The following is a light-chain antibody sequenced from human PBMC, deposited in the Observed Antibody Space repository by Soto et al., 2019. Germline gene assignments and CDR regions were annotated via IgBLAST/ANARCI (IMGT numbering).Light chain of an antibody. V-gene: IGKV1-5*01. CDR1: ESIATW. CDR2: DAS. J-gene: IGKJ2*01. Sequence: DVHMTQSPSTLSASVGDRVTITCRASESIATWLAWYQQKPGQAPKLLIYDASRVESGVPSRFSGGGSGTDFTLTISGLEPADFATYHCHQSNSYFGPGTKLET. CDR3: HQSNSY.